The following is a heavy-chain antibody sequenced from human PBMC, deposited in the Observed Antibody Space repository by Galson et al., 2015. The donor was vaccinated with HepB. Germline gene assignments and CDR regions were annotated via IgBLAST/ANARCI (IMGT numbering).Heavy chain of an antibody. CDR1: GGTFSSYA. CDR2: IIPIFGTA. J-gene: IGHJ5*02. Sequence: SVKVSCKASGGTFSSYAISWVRQAPGQGLEWMGGIIPIFGTANYAQKFQGRVTITADKSTSTAYMELSSLRSEDTAVYYCALGGWFGELFNWFDPWGQGTLVTVSS. D-gene: IGHD3-10*01. V-gene: IGHV1-69*06. CDR3: ALGGWFGELFNWFDP.